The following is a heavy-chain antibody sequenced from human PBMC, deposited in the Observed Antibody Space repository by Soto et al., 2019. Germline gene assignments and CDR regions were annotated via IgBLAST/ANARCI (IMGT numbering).Heavy chain of an antibody. CDR2: ISSSSSYI. J-gene: IGHJ5*02. CDR3: ARDYPTTVVPAAPFLNWFDP. D-gene: IGHD2-2*01. CDR1: GFTFSSYS. Sequence: PGGSLRLSCAASGFTFSSYSMNWVRQAPGKGLEWVSSISSSSSYIYYADSVKGRFTISRDNAKNSLYLQMNSLRAEDTAVYYCARDYPTTVVPAAPFLNWFDPWGQGTLGTV. V-gene: IGHV3-21*01.